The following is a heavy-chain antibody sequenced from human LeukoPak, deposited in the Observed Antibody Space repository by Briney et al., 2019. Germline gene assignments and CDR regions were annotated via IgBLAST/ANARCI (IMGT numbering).Heavy chain of an antibody. V-gene: IGHV3-30-3*01. J-gene: IGHJ4*02. D-gene: IGHD1-26*01. CDR2: ISYDGSKK. CDR1: GFTFSSYA. Sequence: GGSLRLSCAASGFTFSSYAMHWVRRAPGKGLEWVAVISYDGSKKYYADSVKGRFTISRDNSKNTLYLQMNSLRAEDTAVYYCARGLFFYSGSYRPGDYWGQGTLVTVSS. CDR3: ARGLFFYSGSYRPGDY.